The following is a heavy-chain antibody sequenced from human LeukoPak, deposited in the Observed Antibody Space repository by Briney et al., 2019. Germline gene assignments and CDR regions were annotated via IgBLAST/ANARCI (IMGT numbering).Heavy chain of an antibody. CDR1: GGSISSSSYS. CDR3: ARALRAYYDFWSGYTRPDNWFDP. J-gene: IGHJ5*02. Sequence: SETLSLTCTVSGGSISSSSYSWGWIRQPPGKGLEWIGEINHSGSTNYNPSLKSRVTISVDTSKNQFSLKLSSVTAADTAVYYCARALRAYYDFWSGYTRPDNWFDPWGQGTLVTVSS. CDR2: INHSGST. V-gene: IGHV4-39*07. D-gene: IGHD3-3*01.